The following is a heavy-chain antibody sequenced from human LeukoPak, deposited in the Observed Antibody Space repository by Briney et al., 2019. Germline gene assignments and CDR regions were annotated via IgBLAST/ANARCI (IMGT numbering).Heavy chain of an antibody. V-gene: IGHV3-53*01. CDR1: GFTVSSNS. CDR2: IYSDNT. CDR3: ARRAGAYSHPYDY. Sequence: GGSLRLSCAASGFTVSSNSMSWVRQAPGKGLEWVSFIYSDNTHYSDSVKGRFTISRDNSKNTLYLQMNCLRAEDTAVYYCARRAGAYSHPYDYWGQGTLVTVSS. J-gene: IGHJ4*02. D-gene: IGHD4/OR15-4a*01.